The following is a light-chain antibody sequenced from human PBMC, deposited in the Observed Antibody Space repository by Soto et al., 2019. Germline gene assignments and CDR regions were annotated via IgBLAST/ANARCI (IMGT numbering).Light chain of an antibody. CDR3: QQRSNWPGT. J-gene: IGKJ4*01. CDR1: QSVSSY. CDR2: DAS. V-gene: IGKV3-11*01. Sequence: EIVLTQSPATLSLSPGERATLSCRASQSVSSYLAWYQQKPGQAPRLLIYDASNRATGIPARFSGSGSGTDFTLTMSSLEPEDFAVYYCQQRSNWPGTFGGGTKVEIK.